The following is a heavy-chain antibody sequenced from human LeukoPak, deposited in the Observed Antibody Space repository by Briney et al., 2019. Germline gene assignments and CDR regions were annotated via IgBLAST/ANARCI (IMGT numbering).Heavy chain of an antibody. CDR1: GYTFTGYY. CDR3: ACSSTSCYAAAGCIINWFDP. V-gene: IGHV1-2*02. Sequence: GASVKVSCKASGYTFTGYYMHWVRQAPGQGLEWMGWINPNSGGTNYAQKFQGRVTMTSDTSISTAYMELSRLRSDDTAVYYCACSSTSCYAAAGCIINWFDPWGQGTLVTVSS. CDR2: INPNSGGT. J-gene: IGHJ5*02. D-gene: IGHD2-2*01.